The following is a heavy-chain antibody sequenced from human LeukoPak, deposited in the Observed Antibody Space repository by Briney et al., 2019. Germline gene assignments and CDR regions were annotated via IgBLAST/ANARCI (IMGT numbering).Heavy chain of an antibody. J-gene: IGHJ4*02. CDR3: ARADGYNLDY. Sequence: GASVKVSCKASGGTFSSYAIGWVRQAPGQGLEWMGRIIPIFGIANYAQKFQGRVTITADKSTSTAYMELSSLRSEDTAVYYCARADGYNLDYWGQGTLVTVSS. D-gene: IGHD5-24*01. CDR1: GGTFSSYA. CDR2: IIPIFGIA. V-gene: IGHV1-69*04.